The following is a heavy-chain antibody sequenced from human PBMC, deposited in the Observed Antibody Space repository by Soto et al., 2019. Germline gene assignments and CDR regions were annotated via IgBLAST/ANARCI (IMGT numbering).Heavy chain of an antibody. Sequence: GDSLQISCKGSGYSLSNYWIAWLRQKTGKGLEWMGIIYPAASDARYSRSFQGQVTISVDNSISPPYLPWSSLKASDTAMYYCARLLFLPTSGYTDSRPFFDYWGQGALVTVSS. CDR3: ARLLFLPTSGYTDSRPFFDY. J-gene: IGHJ4*02. D-gene: IGHD2-2*02. CDR1: GYSLSNYW. V-gene: IGHV5-51*01. CDR2: IYPAASDA.